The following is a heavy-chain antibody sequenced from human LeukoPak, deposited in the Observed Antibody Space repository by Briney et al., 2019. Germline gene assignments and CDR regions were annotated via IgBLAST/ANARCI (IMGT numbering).Heavy chain of an antibody. D-gene: IGHD3-22*01. CDR1: GYTFTGYY. Sequence: GASVKVSCKASGYTFTGYYIHWVRQAPGQGLEWMGRINPNSGGTNYAQKFQGRVTMTRDTSISTAYMELSRLRSDDTAVYYCARDDNSGYYSGPWGQGTLVTVSS. J-gene: IGHJ5*02. V-gene: IGHV1-2*06. CDR2: INPNSGGT. CDR3: ARDDNSGYYSGP.